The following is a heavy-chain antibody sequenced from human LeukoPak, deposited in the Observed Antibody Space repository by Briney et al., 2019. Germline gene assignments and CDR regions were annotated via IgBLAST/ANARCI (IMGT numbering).Heavy chain of an antibody. J-gene: IGHJ4*01. CDR1: GFTLRNYW. Sequence: GGSLRLSCTASGFTLRNYWMHWVRQVPGKRLVWVSRISGDGSVTNYADSVRGRFTISRDNAKSILYLQINNLRSEDTAVYYCARYSSSSGGASYYLDYWGHRTLITVSS. V-gene: IGHV3-74*01. CDR3: ARYSSSSGGASYYLDY. D-gene: IGHD6-6*01. CDR2: ISGDGSVT.